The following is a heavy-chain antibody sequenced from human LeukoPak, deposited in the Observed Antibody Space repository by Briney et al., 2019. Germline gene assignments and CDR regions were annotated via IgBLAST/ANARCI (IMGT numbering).Heavy chain of an antibody. CDR3: AKDSAVSGSYPDASDI. CDR2: IGSSGVDT. D-gene: IGHD1-26*01. J-gene: IGHJ3*02. V-gene: IGHV3-23*01. Sequence: GGSLRLSCTAAGFTFSTYAMGWARQAPGKGLEWVSGIGSSGVDTYYADSAKGRFTISRDNSKNTVYLQMNSLRAEDTAVYYCAKDSAVSGSYPDASDIWGQGTMVTVSS. CDR1: GFTFSTYA.